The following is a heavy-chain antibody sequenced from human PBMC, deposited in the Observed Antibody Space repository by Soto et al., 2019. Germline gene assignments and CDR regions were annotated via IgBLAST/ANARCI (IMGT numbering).Heavy chain of an antibody. J-gene: IGHJ4*02. Sequence: QVQLQESGPGLVKPSQTLSLTCTVSGGSITSSGYYWSWIRRHPGEGLEWIGFTSNGGSSSYNPYLKSLVTRSVDTPSNQLSLNLKSVTAADADVYYCARGGGSTKVAYWGQGTVVTVSP. V-gene: IGHV4-31*01. D-gene: IGHD2-15*01. CDR2: TSNGGSS. CDR1: GGSITSSGYY. CDR3: ARGGGSTKVAY.